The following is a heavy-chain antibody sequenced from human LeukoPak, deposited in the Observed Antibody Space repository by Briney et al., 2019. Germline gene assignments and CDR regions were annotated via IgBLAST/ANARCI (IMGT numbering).Heavy chain of an antibody. J-gene: IGHJ4*02. CDR1: GFTFSSYA. D-gene: IGHD4-23*01. CDR2: ISYDGSNK. V-gene: IGHV3-30*04. CDR3: ASLDYAGEVDY. Sequence: GGSLRLSCAASGFTFSSYAMHWVRQAPGKGLEWVAVISYDGSNKYYADSVKGRFTISRDNSKNSLYLQMNSLRAEDTAVYYCASLDYAGEVDYWGQGTLVTVSS.